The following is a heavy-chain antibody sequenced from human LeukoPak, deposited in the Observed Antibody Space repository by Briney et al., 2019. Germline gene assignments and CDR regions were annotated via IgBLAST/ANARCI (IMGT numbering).Heavy chain of an antibody. J-gene: IGHJ5*02. CDR1: GGSISSYY. V-gene: IGHV4-59*01. Sequence: ASETLSLTCTVSGGSISSYYWSWIRQPPGKGLEWIGYIYYSGSTNYNPSLKSRVTISVDTSKNQFSLKLSSVTAADTAVYNCARGGYSYGSGFDPWGQGTLVTVSS. CDR2: IYYSGST. CDR3: ARGGYSYGSGFDP. D-gene: IGHD5-18*01.